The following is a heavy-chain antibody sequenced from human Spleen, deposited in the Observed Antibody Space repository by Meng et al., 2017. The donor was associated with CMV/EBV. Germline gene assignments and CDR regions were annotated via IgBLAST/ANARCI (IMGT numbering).Heavy chain of an antibody. Sequence: GESLKISCTASGFTFSTYWMSWVRQAPGKGLEWVANIKHDGSAKYYGASVKGRFIISRDNAKESLYLQMNSLRVEDTAVYYCARDAKRGTQTGSWGYWFDSWGQGTLVTVSS. CDR1: GFTFSTYW. CDR3: ARDAKRGTQTGSWGYWFDS. J-gene: IGHJ5*01. V-gene: IGHV3-7*01. D-gene: IGHD3-16*01. CDR2: IKHDGSAK.